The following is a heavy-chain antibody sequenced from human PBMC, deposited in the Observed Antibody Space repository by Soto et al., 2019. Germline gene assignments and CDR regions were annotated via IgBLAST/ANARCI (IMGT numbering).Heavy chain of an antibody. D-gene: IGHD3-22*01. CDR2: ISAYNGNT. J-gene: IGHJ5*02. Sequence: ASVKVSCKASGYTFTSYGISWVRQAPGQGLEWMGWISAYNGNTNYAQKLQGRVTMTTDTSTSTAYMELRSLRSDDTAVYYCARDISRPHYYDSSGYVSNWFDPWGQGTLVTVSS. CDR3: ARDISRPHYYDSSGYVSNWFDP. V-gene: IGHV1-18*01. CDR1: GYTFTSYG.